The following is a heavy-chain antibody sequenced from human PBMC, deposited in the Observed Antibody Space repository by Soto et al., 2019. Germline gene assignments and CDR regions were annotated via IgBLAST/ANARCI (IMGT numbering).Heavy chain of an antibody. Sequence: EVQLVESGGGLVQPGGSLRLSCAASGFTLSSYSMNWVRQAPGKGLEGVSYISSSSSTIYYADSVKGRFTISRDNAKNSLYLQMNSLRDEDTAVYYCARVLKIAEAGSRNQGYWGQGTLVTVSS. CDR2: ISSSSSTI. V-gene: IGHV3-48*02. CDR1: GFTLSSYS. CDR3: ARVLKIAEAGSRNQGY. D-gene: IGHD6-13*01. J-gene: IGHJ4*02.